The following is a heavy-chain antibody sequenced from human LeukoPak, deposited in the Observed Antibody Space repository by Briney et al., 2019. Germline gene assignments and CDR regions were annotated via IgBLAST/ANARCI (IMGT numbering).Heavy chain of an antibody. V-gene: IGHV3-23*01. Sequence: GGSLRLSCAASGFTFSSYAISWVRQAPGKGLEWVSGISYSGDSTNYADSVKGRFTISRDNSKNTLYLQMNSLRAEDTAVYYRANDFPIGAFDIWGQGTMVTVSS. CDR1: GFTFSSYA. CDR2: ISYSGDST. D-gene: IGHD3-22*01. J-gene: IGHJ3*02. CDR3: ANDFPIGAFDI.